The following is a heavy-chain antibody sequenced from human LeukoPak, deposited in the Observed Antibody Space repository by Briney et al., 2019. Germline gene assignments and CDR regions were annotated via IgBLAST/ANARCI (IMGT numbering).Heavy chain of an antibody. CDR1: GFIFSSYA. V-gene: IGHV3-33*01. D-gene: IGHD5-18*01. CDR3: ARGLGYSYGYGIDY. Sequence: GSLRLSCAASGFIFSSYAMHWVRQAPGKGPEWAAIIWYDGSNKYYAESVEGRFTISRDNSKNTLYLQMNSLRAEDTAVYSCARGLGYSYGYGIDYWGQGTLVIASS. J-gene: IGHJ4*02. CDR2: IWYDGSNK.